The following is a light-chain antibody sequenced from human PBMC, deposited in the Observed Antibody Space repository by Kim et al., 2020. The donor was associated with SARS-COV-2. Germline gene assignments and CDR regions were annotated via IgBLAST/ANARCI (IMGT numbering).Light chain of an antibody. CDR1: SVYFPCTY. V-gene: IGLV2-8*01. CDR3: ASHAPNIYM. Sequence: PGQSVTLSCYATSVYFPCTYVYWYQQYPDKAPKLIMYEVSKRPSGVPVRFSGSKSGNTASLTVSGLQAEDEADYYCASHAPNIYMFGTGTKVTVL. J-gene: IGLJ1*01. CDR2: EVS.